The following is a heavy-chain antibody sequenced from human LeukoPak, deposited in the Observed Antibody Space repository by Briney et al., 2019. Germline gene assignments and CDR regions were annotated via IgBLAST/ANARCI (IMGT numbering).Heavy chain of an antibody. D-gene: IGHD4-23*01. CDR3: ARHEPVVTLSSYYYGMDV. Sequence: GGSLRLSCAASGFSFNTYSMNWVRQAPGKGLEWVSVISPDSTYILYADSVRGRFTISRDNAKNSLYLQMNSLRAEDMAVYYCARHEPVVTLSSYYYGMDVWGQGTTVTVSS. V-gene: IGHV3-21*01. CDR1: GFSFNTYS. J-gene: IGHJ6*02. CDR2: ISPDSTYI.